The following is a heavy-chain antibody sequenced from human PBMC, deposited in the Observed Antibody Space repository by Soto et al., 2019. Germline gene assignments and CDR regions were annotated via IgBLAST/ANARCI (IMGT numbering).Heavy chain of an antibody. CDR2: ISASNGNT. Sequence: QVQLVQSGAEVKKPGASVKVSCKASGYIFTNYGIGWVRQALGRGLEWMGWISASNGNTDYAQRFQGRVTMTTDTSTSKAYMELRSLRSDDTAMYYCAIHSAHFYDTSGYYGGDYWGQGTLVTVSS. J-gene: IGHJ4*02. D-gene: IGHD3-22*01. V-gene: IGHV1-18*01. CDR3: AIHSAHFYDTSGYYGGDY. CDR1: GYIFTNYG.